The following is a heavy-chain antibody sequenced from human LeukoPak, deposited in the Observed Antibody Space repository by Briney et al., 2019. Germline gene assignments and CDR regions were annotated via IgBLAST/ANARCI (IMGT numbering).Heavy chain of an antibody. V-gene: IGHV3-11*04. CDR1: GFTFSDYY. J-gene: IGHJ6*03. D-gene: IGHD3-22*01. CDR2: ISGSGSTI. Sequence: PGGSLRLSCAASGFTFSDYYMSWIRQAPGKGLEWVSYISGSGSTIYYADSVKGRFTISRDNAKNSLYLQMNSLRAEDTAVYYCASSSLYDSSGYYMDVWGKGTTVTVSS. CDR3: ASSSLYDSSGYYMDV.